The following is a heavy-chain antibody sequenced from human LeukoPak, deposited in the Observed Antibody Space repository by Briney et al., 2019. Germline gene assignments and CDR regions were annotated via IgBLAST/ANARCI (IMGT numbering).Heavy chain of an antibody. CDR1: GYTFTSYG. CDR3: ATDKKWEPGTRTGAFDI. CDR2: ISAYNGNT. Sequence: EASVKVSCKASGYTFTSYGISWVRQAPGQGLEWMGWISAYNGNTNYAQKLQGRVTMTTDTSTSTAYMELRSLRSDDTAVYYCATDKKWEPGTRTGAFDIWGQGTMVTVSS. J-gene: IGHJ3*02. V-gene: IGHV1-18*01. D-gene: IGHD1-26*01.